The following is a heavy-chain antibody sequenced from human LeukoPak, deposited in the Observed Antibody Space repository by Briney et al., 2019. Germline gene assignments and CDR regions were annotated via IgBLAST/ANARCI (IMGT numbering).Heavy chain of an antibody. V-gene: IGHV1-2*02. Sequence: ASVKVSCKASGYTXTDYYMHWVRPVPGQGLEWVGWMNPNSGGTNYAQKFQGRVTMTGDTSITTAYMELSRLRFDDTAVYYCARADSGGSAFEYWGQGTLVTVSS. CDR3: ARADSGGSAFEY. CDR1: GYTXTDYY. D-gene: IGHD3-22*01. J-gene: IGHJ4*02. CDR2: MNPNSGGT.